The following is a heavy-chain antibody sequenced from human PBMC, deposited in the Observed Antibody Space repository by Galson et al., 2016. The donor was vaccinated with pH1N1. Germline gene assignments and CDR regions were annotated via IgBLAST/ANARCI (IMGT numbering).Heavy chain of an antibody. CDR2: FTAEDGET. V-gene: IGHV1-24*01. CDR1: GYLLTELS. Sequence: SVKVSCKVSGYLLTELSIFWVRQAPGKGLEWMGGFTAEDGETVYAQKLQGRVTMTEDTSTDTAYMELSSLRYEDTALYYCATNSIDYYYYYMDVWGKGTTVTVSS. D-gene: IGHD4-23*01. J-gene: IGHJ6*03. CDR3: ATNSIDYYYYYMDV.